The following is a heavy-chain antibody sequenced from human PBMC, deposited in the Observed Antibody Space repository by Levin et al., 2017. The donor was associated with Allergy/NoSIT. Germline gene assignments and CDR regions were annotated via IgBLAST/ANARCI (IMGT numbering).Heavy chain of an antibody. Sequence: PGGSLRLSCAASGFTFSSYAMHWVRQAPGKGLEWVAVISYDGSNKYYADSVKGRFTISRDNSKNTLYLQMNSLRAEDTAVYYCARYGGIAVAGTGVPYFDYWGQGTLVTVSS. J-gene: IGHJ4*02. CDR2: ISYDGSNK. V-gene: IGHV3-30*04. CDR1: GFTFSSYA. CDR3: ARYGGIAVAGTGVPYFDY. D-gene: IGHD6-19*01.